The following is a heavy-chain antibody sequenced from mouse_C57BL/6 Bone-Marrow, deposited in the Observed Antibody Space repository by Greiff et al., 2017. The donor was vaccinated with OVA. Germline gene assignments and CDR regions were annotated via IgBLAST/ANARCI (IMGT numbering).Heavy chain of an antibody. Sequence: VQLKESGGGLVQPKGSLKLSCAASGFTFNTYAMHWVRQAPGKGLEWVARIRSKSSNYATYYADSVKDRFTISRDDSQSMLYLQMNNLKTEDTAMYNCVRGSYYDYGYAMDYWGQGTSDTVSS. J-gene: IGHJ4*01. D-gene: IGHD2-4*01. CDR2: IRSKSSNYAT. V-gene: IGHV10-3*01. CDR1: GFTFNTYA. CDR3: VRGSYYDYGYAMDY.